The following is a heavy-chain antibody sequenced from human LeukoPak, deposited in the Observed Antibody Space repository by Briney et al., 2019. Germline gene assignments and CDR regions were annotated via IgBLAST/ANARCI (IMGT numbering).Heavy chain of an antibody. Sequence: PGGSLRLSCAASGFTFSSYSMNWVRQAPGKGLEWVSSISSSSSYISYADSVKGRFTISRDNAKNSLYLQMNSLRAEDTAVYYCARDKTTVTTLDYWGQGTLVTVSS. J-gene: IGHJ4*02. CDR3: ARDKTTVTTLDY. CDR2: ISSSSSYI. V-gene: IGHV3-21*01. CDR1: GFTFSSYS. D-gene: IGHD4-17*01.